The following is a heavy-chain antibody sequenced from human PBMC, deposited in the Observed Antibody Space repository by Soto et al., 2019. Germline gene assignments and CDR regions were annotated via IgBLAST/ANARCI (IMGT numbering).Heavy chain of an antibody. V-gene: IGHV3-64D*08. CDR3: VSLSYYDFWSGNNPYGMDV. J-gene: IGHJ6*02. CDR2: ISSNGGST. D-gene: IGHD3-3*01. CDR1: GFTFSSYA. Sequence: GGSLRLSCSASGFTFSSYAMHWVRQAPGKGLEYVSAISSNGGSTYYADSVKGRFTISRDNSKNTLYLQMSSLRAEDTAVYYCVSLSYYDFWSGNNPYGMDVWGQGTTVTVSS.